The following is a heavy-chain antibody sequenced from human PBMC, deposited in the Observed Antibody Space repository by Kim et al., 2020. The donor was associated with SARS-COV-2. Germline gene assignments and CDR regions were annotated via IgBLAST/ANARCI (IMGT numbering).Heavy chain of an antibody. CDR3: ARVGSGKWFGELLHIDY. D-gene: IGHD3-10*01. V-gene: IGHV4-31*02. J-gene: IGHJ4*02. Sequence: SLKSRVTISVDTSKNQFSLKRSSGTAADTAVYYCARVGSGKWFGELLHIDYWGQGTLVTVSS.